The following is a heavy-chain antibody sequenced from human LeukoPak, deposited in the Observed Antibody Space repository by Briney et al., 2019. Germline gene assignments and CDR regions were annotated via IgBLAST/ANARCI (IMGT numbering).Heavy chain of an antibody. CDR2: IYSGATT. J-gene: IGHJ2*01. V-gene: IGHV3-53*01. CDR3: ARVGDHFHWNLDL. Sequence: GGSLRLSCAASGFTVSSNYMSWVRQAPGKGLEWVSIIYSGATTYYADSVKGQFTISRDISKNTVSLQMNSLRAEDTAVYFCARVGDHFHWNLDLWGRGTLVTVSS. CDR1: GFTVSSNY. D-gene: IGHD3-3*02.